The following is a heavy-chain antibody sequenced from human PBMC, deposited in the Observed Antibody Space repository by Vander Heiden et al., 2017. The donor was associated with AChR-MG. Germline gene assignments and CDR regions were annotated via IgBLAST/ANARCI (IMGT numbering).Heavy chain of an antibody. CDR2: IKWDDDK. V-gene: IGHV2-5*02. Sequence: QITLKESGPPLVRPTQTLTLTYTFSGFPLSTYGVGVGWIRQPPGKALEWLALIKWDDDKRYSPSLKSRLTITKDTSENQVVLRVTNMDPVDTGTYHCAHLTTDYGDYGGVGTFDIWGQGTKVTVSS. D-gene: IGHD4-17*01. CDR1: GFPLSTYGVG. CDR3: AHLTTDYGDYGGVGTFDI. J-gene: IGHJ3*02.